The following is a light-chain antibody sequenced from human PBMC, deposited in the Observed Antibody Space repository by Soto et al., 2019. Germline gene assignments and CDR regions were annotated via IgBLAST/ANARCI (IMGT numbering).Light chain of an antibody. J-gene: IGKJ1*01. CDR2: GAS. V-gene: IGKV3-20*01. CDR1: QRVSGN. CDR3: QQYGSSGT. Sequence: IVLTQSPATLSVSPGERATLFCRASQRVSGNLAWYQQIPGQAPRLLMYGASIRATGFPDRFSGSGSGTDFTLTISRLEPEDFAVYYCQQYGSSGTFGQGTKV.